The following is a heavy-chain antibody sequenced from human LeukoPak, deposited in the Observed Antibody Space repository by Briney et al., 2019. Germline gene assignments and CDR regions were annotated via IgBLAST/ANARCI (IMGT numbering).Heavy chain of an antibody. D-gene: IGHD3-10*02. V-gene: IGHV3-23*01. J-gene: IGHJ4*02. Sequence: PGGSLRLSCAASGFTFSGYAMSWVRLAPGKGLEWVAVITGSGGNTYYADSVKGRFTISRDNSKDTLFLQMDSLRAADTAIYYCAKQEGQMLGQYYFDYWGPGTQVTVSS. CDR3: AKQEGQMLGQYYFDY. CDR2: ITGSGGNT. CDR1: GFTFSGYA.